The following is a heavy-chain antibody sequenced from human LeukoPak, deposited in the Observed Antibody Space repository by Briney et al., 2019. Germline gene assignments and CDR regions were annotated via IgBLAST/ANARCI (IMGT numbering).Heavy chain of an antibody. CDR2: IIPIFGTA. CDR1: GGTFSSYA. Sequence: SVKVSCKASGGTFSSYAISWVRQAPGQGLEWMGGIIPIFGTANYAQKFQGRVTITTDESTSTAYMELSSLRSEDTAVYYCATGYYDSRGYYHFDYWGQGTQVTVSS. J-gene: IGHJ4*02. D-gene: IGHD3-22*01. CDR3: ATGYYDSRGYYHFDY. V-gene: IGHV1-69*05.